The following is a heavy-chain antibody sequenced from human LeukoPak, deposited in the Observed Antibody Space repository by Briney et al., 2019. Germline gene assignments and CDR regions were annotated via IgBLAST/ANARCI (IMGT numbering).Heavy chain of an antibody. J-gene: IGHJ6*02. V-gene: IGHV3-21*01. CDR3: ARGQGGLYYYYGMDV. CDR2: ISSSSSYI. D-gene: IGHD3-16*01. Sequence: PGGSLRLSCAASGFTFSSYSMNWVRQAPGKGLEWVSSISSSSSYIYYADSVKGRFTISRDNAKNSLYLQMNSLRAEDTAVYYCARGQGGLYYYYGMDVWGQGTTVTVSS. CDR1: GFTFSSYS.